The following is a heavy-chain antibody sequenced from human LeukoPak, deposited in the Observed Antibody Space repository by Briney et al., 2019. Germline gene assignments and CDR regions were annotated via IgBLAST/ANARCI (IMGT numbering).Heavy chain of an antibody. D-gene: IGHD1-26*01. CDR2: MNPNSGNT. CDR1: GYTFTSYD. Sequence: ASVKVSCTASGYTFTSYDINWVRQATGQGLEWMGWMNPNSGNTGYAQKFQGRVTMTRNTSISTAYMELCSLRSEDTAVYYCARGRVGGSYNGMDVWGQGTTVTVSS. CDR3: ARGRVGGSYNGMDV. J-gene: IGHJ6*02. V-gene: IGHV1-8*01.